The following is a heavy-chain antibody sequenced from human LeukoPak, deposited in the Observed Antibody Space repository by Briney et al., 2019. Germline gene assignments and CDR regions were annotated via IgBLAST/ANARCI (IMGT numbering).Heavy chain of an antibody. V-gene: IGHV3-74*01. Sequence: GGSLTLSCAASGFTFSSYWLHRVRQAPGKGLVWVSRINSDGSSTSYADSVKGRFTISRDNAKNTLYMQMSSLRAEDTAVYYCARGGGIVGATYYYYYMDVWGKGTTVTVSS. J-gene: IGHJ6*03. CDR3: ARGGGIVGATYYYYYMDV. CDR2: INSDGSST. D-gene: IGHD1-26*01. CDR1: GFTFSSYW.